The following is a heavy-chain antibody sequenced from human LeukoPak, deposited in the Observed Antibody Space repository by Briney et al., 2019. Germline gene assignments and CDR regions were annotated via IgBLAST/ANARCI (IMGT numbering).Heavy chain of an antibody. D-gene: IGHD6-19*01. Sequence: PGGSLRLSCAASGFTVSSNYMSWVRQAPGKGLEWVSVIYSGSSTYYADSVKGRFTISRDNSKNTLYLQMNSLRAEDTAVYYCARVSGAVAYTVPASYYYYYMDVWGKGTTVTISS. V-gene: IGHV3-53*01. J-gene: IGHJ6*03. CDR1: GFTVSSNY. CDR3: ARVSGAVAYTVPASYYYYYMDV. CDR2: IYSGSST.